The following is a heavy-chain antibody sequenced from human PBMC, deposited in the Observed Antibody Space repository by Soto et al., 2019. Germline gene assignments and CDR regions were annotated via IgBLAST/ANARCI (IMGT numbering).Heavy chain of an antibody. V-gene: IGHV4-31*03. CDR2: IHNSGST. Sequence: QVQLQESGPGLVKPSQTLSLTRLVSGASVSGDGSYCSWIRQHPGKGLEFIGYIHNSGSTYTNPAPEYRVATSIDTSKNQFSLGPSSVTAADSAVYFCARDLGSEQWFFDNWGQGILVTVSS. CDR3: ARDLGSEQWFFDN. J-gene: IGHJ4*02. D-gene: IGHD6-19*01. CDR1: GASVSGDGSY.